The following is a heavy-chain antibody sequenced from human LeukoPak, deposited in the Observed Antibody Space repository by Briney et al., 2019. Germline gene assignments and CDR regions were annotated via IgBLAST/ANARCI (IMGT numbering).Heavy chain of an antibody. CDR2: ISGSGGST. D-gene: IGHD3-3*01. J-gene: IGHJ4*02. CDR3: AKDPVPPLHYDFWSGYYSDY. Sequence: PGGSLRLSCAASGFTFSSYAMSWVRQAPGKGLEWVSAISGSGGSTYYADSVKGRFTIFRDNSKNTLYLQMNSLRAEDTAVYYCAKDPVPPLHYDFWSGYYSDYWGQGTLVTVSS. CDR1: GFTFSSYA. V-gene: IGHV3-23*01.